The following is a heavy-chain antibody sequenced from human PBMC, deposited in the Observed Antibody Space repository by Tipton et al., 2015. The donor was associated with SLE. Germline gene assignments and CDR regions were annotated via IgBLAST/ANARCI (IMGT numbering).Heavy chain of an antibody. J-gene: IGHJ6*03. D-gene: IGHD2-2*01. V-gene: IGHV4-34*01. Sequence: TLSLTCAVYGGSFSGYYWSWFRQPPGKGLEWIGEIDHSGSTNYNPSLKSRVTISVDTSKNQFSLKLSSVTAADTAVYYCARGSTGIVVVPAAHYYYYYMDVWGKGTTVTVSS. CDR1: GGSFSGYY. CDR2: IDHSGST. CDR3: ARGSTGIVVVPAAHYYYYYMDV.